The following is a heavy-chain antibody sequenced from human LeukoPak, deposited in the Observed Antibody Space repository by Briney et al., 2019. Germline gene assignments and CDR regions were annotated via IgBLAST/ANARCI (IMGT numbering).Heavy chain of an antibody. D-gene: IGHD3-10*01. CDR1: GGSFSGYY. CDR3: ATRHSLLWFGELLAPFSY. J-gene: IGHJ4*02. Sequence: SETLSLTCAVYGGSFSGYYWSWIRQPPGKGLEWIGEINYSGSTNYNPSLKSRVTISVDTSKNQFSLKLSSVTAADTAVYYCATRHSLLWFGELLAPFSYWGQGTLVTVSS. V-gene: IGHV4-34*01. CDR2: INYSGST.